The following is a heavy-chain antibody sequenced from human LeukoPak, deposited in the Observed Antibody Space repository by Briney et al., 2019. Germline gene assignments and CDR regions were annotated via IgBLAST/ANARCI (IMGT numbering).Heavy chain of an antibody. CDR2: ISYDGSNK. V-gene: IGHV3-30-3*01. D-gene: IGHD3-10*01. Sequence: GGSLRLSCAASGFTFSSYAMHWVRQAPGKGLEWVAVISYDGSNKYYADSVKGRFTISRDNSKNTLYLQMNSLRAEDTAVYYCARVQSSYYYYYGMDVWGQGTTVTVSS. J-gene: IGHJ6*02. CDR3: ARVQSSYYYYYGMDV. CDR1: GFTFSSYA.